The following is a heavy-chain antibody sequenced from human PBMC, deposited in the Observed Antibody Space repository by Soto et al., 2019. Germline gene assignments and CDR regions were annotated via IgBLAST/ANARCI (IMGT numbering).Heavy chain of an antibody. CDR1: GLTFSSYA. J-gene: IGHJ4*02. CDR3: AKESLNNWNWIETDY. D-gene: IGHD1-7*01. Sequence: PGGSLRLSCAASGLTFSSYAMSWVRQAPGKGLEWVSAISGSGGSTYYADSVKGRFTISRDNSKNALYLQMNSLRAEDTAVYYCAKESLNNWNWIETDYWGQGTLVTVSS. V-gene: IGHV3-23*01. CDR2: ISGSGGST.